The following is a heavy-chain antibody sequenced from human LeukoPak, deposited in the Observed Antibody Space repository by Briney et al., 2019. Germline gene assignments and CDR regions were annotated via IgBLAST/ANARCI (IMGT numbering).Heavy chain of an antibody. CDR3: AAWLAPFDS. D-gene: IGHD6-19*01. Sequence: GGSLRLSCAASGFTFSTYWMHWVRQAPGKGLEWVADIKQDGSEKYYVDSVKGRFTISRDNAKNSLYLQMNSLRAEDTAVYYCAAWLAPFDSWGQGTLVTVSS. CDR1: GFTFSTYW. V-gene: IGHV3-7*02. J-gene: IGHJ4*02. CDR2: IKQDGSEK.